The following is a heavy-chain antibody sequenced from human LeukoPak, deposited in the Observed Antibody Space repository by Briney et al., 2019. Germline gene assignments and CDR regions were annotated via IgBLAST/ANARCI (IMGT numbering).Heavy chain of an antibody. J-gene: IGHJ4*02. CDR3: ARENSYYDSSGYYYGSGYFDY. Sequence: ASVKVSCKASGYTFTGYYMHWVRQAPGQGLEWMGWINPNSGGTNYAQKFRGRVTMTRDTSTSTAYMELSRLRSDDTAVYYCARENSYYDSSGYYYGSGYFDYWGQGTLVTVSS. CDR2: INPNSGGT. V-gene: IGHV1-2*02. D-gene: IGHD3-22*01. CDR1: GYTFTGYY.